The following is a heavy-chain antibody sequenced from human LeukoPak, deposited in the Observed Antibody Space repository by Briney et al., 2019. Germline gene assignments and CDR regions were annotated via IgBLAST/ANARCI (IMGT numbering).Heavy chain of an antibody. J-gene: IGHJ5*02. D-gene: IGHD2-2*01. V-gene: IGHV4-59*01. CDR3: ARDARPPQGYCSSTSCLNWFDP. CDR1: GGSLSSYY. CDR2: IYYSGST. Sequence: PSETLSLTCTVSGGSLSSYYWSWIRQPPGKGLEWIGYIYYSGSTNYNPSLKSRVTISVDTSKNQFSLKLSSVTAADTAVYYCARDARPPQGYCSSTSCLNWFDPWGQGTLVTVSS.